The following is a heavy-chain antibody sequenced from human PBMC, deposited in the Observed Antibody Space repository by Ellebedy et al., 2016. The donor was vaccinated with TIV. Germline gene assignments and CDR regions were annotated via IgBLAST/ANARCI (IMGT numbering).Heavy chain of an antibody. J-gene: IGHJ4*02. CDR2: IYYSGSA. Sequence: MPSETLSLTCTVSGGFISSSSYYWGWIRQPPGKGLAWIGSIYYSGSAYYNPSLKSRVTISVDTSKNQFSLKLSAVTAADTAVYYCARSTMIVVVPFDYWGQGTLVTVSS. D-gene: IGHD3-22*01. V-gene: IGHV4-39*01. CDR3: ARSTMIVVVPFDY. CDR1: GGFISSSSYY.